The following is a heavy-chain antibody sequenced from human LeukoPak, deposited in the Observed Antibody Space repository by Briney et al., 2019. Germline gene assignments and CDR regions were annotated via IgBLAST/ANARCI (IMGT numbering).Heavy chain of an antibody. Sequence: EASVKVACKTSGYTFTKYGITWVRQAPGQGLEWMGIINPSGGSTSYAQKFQGRVTMTRDTSTSTVYMELSSLRSEDTAVYYCARGYCSSTSCYYYYYGMDVWGQGTTVTVSS. CDR2: INPSGGST. D-gene: IGHD2-2*01. CDR1: GYTFTKYG. CDR3: ARGYCSSTSCYYYYYGMDV. J-gene: IGHJ6*02. V-gene: IGHV1-46*01.